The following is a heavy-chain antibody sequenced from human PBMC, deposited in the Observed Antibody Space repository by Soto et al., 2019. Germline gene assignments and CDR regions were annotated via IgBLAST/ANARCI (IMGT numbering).Heavy chain of an antibody. V-gene: IGHV4-34*01. CDR1: GGSFSGYY. J-gene: IGHJ6*02. Sequence: SETLSLTCAVYGGSFSGYYWSWIRQPPGKGLEWIGEINHSGSTNYNPSLRSRVTISVDTSKNQFSLRLSSVTAADTAVYYCARLPAEGVAAGGTMDVWGQGTTVTVSS. D-gene: IGHD6-13*01. CDR2: INHSGST. CDR3: ARLPAEGVAAGGTMDV.